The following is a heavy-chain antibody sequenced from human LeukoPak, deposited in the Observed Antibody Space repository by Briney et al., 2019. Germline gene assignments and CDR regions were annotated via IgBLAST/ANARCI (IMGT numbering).Heavy chain of an antibody. CDR1: GASISNYY. V-gene: IGHV4-59*01. J-gene: IGHJ6*02. Sequence: PSETLSLTCTVSGASISNYYWSWIRQPPGKGLEWIGYIYYSGSTNYNPSLKSRVTISVDTSKNQFSLKLSSVTAADTAIYYCARTFSGSYYYYGMDVWGQGTTVTVSS. D-gene: IGHD1-26*01. CDR2: IYYSGST. CDR3: ARTFSGSYYYYGMDV.